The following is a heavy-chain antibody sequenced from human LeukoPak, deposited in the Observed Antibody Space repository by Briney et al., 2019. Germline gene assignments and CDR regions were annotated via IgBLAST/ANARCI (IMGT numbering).Heavy chain of an antibody. CDR3: ARGGYYDSSGIFAFDI. D-gene: IGHD3-22*01. CDR1: GFTFSSYS. V-gene: IGHV3-21*01. CDR2: ISSSSSYI. Sequence: GGSLRLSCAAPGFTFSSYSMNWVRQAPGKGLEWVSSISSSSSYIYYADSVKGRFTISRDNAKNSLYLQMNSLRAEDTAVYYCARGGYYDSSGIFAFDIWGQGTMVTVSS. J-gene: IGHJ3*02.